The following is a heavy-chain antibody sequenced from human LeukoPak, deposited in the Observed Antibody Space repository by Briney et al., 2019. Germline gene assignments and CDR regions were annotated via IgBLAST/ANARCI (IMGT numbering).Heavy chain of an antibody. D-gene: IGHD6-13*01. CDR3: VRISSSWSGGYGMGV. J-gene: IGHJ6*02. CDR2: IYHSGST. V-gene: IGHV4-38-2*02. CDR1: GYSISSGYY. Sequence: SETLSLTCTVSGYSISSGYYWGWIRQPPGKGLEWIGSIYHSGSTYYNPSLKSRVTISVDTSKNQFSLKLSSVTAADTAVYYCVRISSSWSGGYGMGVWGQGTTVTVSS.